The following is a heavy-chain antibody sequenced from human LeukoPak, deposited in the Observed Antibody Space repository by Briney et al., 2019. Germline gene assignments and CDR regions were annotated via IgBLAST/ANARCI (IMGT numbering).Heavy chain of an antibody. CDR1: GGTFSSYA. CDR2: IIPIFGTA. CDR3: ARDHKLYSSSWYAFDY. V-gene: IGHV1-69*13. Sequence: SVKVSCTASGGTFSSYAISWVRQAPGQGLEWMGGIIPIFGTANYAQKFQGRVTITADESTSTAYMELSSLRSEDTAVYYCARDHKLYSSSWYAFDYWGQGTLVTVSS. J-gene: IGHJ4*02. D-gene: IGHD6-13*01.